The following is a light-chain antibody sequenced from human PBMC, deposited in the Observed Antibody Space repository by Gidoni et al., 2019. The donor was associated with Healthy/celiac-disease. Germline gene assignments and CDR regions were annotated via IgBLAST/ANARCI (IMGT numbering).Light chain of an antibody. CDR3: SSYTSSSTLDWV. V-gene: IGLV2-14*01. J-gene: IGLJ3*02. CDR1: SSDVGGYNY. Sequence: QSALTQPASVSGSPGQSSTISCTGTSSDVGGYNYVSWYQQHPGNAPKLMIYEVSNRPSGVSNRFSGSKSGNTASLTISGLQAEDEADYYCSSYTSSSTLDWVFGGGTKLTVL. CDR2: EVS.